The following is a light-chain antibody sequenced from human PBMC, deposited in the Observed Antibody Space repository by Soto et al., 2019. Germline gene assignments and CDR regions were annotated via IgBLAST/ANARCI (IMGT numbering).Light chain of an antibody. CDR2: DAS. J-gene: IGKJ1*01. CDR3: QQYNSYAWT. Sequence: DIQMTQSPSTLSASVGDRVTITCRASQSISSWLAWYQQKPGKAPKLLIYDASSLESGVPSRFSGSGSGTEFNLTISRLKPDDFAPYYCQQYNSYAWTFGQGTKV. CDR1: QSISSW. V-gene: IGKV1-5*01.